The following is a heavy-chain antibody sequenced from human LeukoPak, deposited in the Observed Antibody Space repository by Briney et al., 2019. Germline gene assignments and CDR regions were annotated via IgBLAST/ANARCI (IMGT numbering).Heavy chain of an antibody. CDR1: EFTLRNYW. CDR2: IKEDGSEK. V-gene: IGHV3-7*03. D-gene: IGHD3-10*01. J-gene: IGHJ4*02. Sequence: GGSLRLSCAASEFTLRNYWMSWVRQAPGKGLEWVATIKEDGSEKYYVDSVKGRFTISRENSRNTLYLQMNSLRAQDTAVYYCARHLLWFGELSGGFDYWGQGTLVTVSS. CDR3: ARHLLWFGELSGGFDY.